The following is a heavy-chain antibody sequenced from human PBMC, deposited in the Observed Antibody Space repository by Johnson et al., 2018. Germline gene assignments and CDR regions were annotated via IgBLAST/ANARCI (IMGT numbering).Heavy chain of an antibody. CDR3: AREKDSSTPNDYYHYGMDV. D-gene: IGHD4/OR15-4a*01. J-gene: IGHJ6*02. V-gene: IGHV3-74*01. Sequence: EVQLVETGGGLVQPGGSLRLSCGISGFTFSSYWMHWVRQVPGKGLVWVSCINYDGTFTRYADSVKGRFTISRDNAKNMLSLQMNSLRVEDTALYYCAREKDSSTPNDYYHYGMDVWGQGTTVTVSS. CDR1: GFTFSSYW. CDR2: INYDGTFT.